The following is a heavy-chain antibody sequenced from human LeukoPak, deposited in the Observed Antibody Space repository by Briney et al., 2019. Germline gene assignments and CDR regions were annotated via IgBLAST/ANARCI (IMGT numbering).Heavy chain of an antibody. J-gene: IGHJ4*02. CDR3: ARALRLPIPPDY. Sequence: RASVKVSFKASGYTFTGYYMHCVRQAPGQGLEWMGWINPNSGGTNYAQKFQGRVTMTRDTSISTAYMELSRLRSDDTAVYYCARALRLPIPPDYWGQGTLVTVSS. CDR1: GYTFTGYY. V-gene: IGHV1-2*02. D-gene: IGHD2-2*02. CDR2: INPNSGGT.